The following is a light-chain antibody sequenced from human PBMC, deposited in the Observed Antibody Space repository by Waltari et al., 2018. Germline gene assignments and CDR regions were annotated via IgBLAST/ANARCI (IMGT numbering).Light chain of an antibody. Sequence: EIVLTQSPDFQSVTPKEKVTITYRASQSIGTSLHWYQQKPDQSPKLLIKYASQSISGVPSRFSGSGSETEFTHTINSLEAEDVATYYCLQSSSLPITFGQGTRLEI. CDR2: YAS. CDR1: QSIGTS. V-gene: IGKV6-21*02. J-gene: IGKJ5*01. CDR3: LQSSSLPIT.